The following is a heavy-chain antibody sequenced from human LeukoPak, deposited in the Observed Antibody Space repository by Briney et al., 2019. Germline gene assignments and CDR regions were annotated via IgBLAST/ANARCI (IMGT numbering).Heavy chain of an antibody. CDR2: IIPILGIA. J-gene: IGHJ4*02. D-gene: IGHD4-23*01. Sequence: ASVKVSCKASGGTFSSYTISWVRQAPGQGLECMGRIIPILGIANYAQKFQGRVTITADKSTSTAYMELSSLRSEDTAVYYCARARVNAEIDYWGQGTLVTVSS. V-gene: IGHV1-69*02. CDR1: GGTFSSYT. CDR3: ARARVNAEIDY.